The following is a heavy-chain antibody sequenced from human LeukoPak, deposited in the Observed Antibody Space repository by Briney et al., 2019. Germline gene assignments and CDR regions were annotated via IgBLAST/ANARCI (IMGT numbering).Heavy chain of an antibody. Sequence: GGSLRLSCAVSGITLSNYGMTWVRQAPGKGLEWVAGISGTGGRTNYADSVKGRFTISRDNPKNTLYLQMNSLRAEDTAVYFCAKRGVVIRVILVGFHKEAYYFDSWGQGALVTVSS. CDR1: GITLSNYG. J-gene: IGHJ4*02. V-gene: IGHV3-23*01. D-gene: IGHD3-22*01. CDR3: AKRGVVIRVILVGFHKEAYYFDS. CDR2: ISGTGGRT.